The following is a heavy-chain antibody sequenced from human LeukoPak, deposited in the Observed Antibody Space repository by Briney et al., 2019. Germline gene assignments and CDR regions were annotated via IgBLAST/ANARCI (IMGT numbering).Heavy chain of an antibody. D-gene: IGHD6-19*01. J-gene: IGHJ4*02. V-gene: IGHV1-18*01. CDR2: ISAHNGDT. Sequence: ASVKVSCKASGYTFTTYGISWVRQAPGQGLEWMGWISAHNGDTNYAQKLQGRVTMATDTSTSTAYMELRSLRSDDTAVYYCARDKGQWTSFYYFDYWGQGTLVTVSS. CDR1: GYTFTTYG. CDR3: ARDKGQWTSFYYFDY.